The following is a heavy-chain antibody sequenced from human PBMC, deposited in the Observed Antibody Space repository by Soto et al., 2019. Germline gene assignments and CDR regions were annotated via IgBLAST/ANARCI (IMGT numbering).Heavy chain of an antibody. J-gene: IGHJ6*02. Sequence: QVQLVQSGAEVKKPGASVKVSCKASGYTFTSYGISWVRQAPGQGLEWMGWISAYNGNTNYAQKLQGRVTMTTDTSTSTAYMELRSLRSDDTAVYYCARDNGDGGLVISYYYYGMDVWGQGTTVTVSS. V-gene: IGHV1-18*01. CDR1: GYTFTSYG. D-gene: IGHD3-3*01. CDR2: ISAYNGNT. CDR3: ARDNGDGGLVISYYYYGMDV.